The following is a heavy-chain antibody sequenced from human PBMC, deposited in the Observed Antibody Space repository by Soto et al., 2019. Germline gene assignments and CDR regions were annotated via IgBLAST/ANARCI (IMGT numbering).Heavy chain of an antibody. CDR1: GFTLSSYW. CDR2: IKQDGSEK. J-gene: IGHJ6*02. Sequence: GGSLRLSXAASGFTLSSYWMSWVRQAPGKGLEWVANIKQDGSEKYYVDSVKGRFTISRDNAKNSLYLQMNSLRAEDTAVYYCAREFWSGYYTGLRYYYYGMDVWGQGTTVTVS. D-gene: IGHD3-3*01. V-gene: IGHV3-7*01. CDR3: AREFWSGYYTGLRYYYYGMDV.